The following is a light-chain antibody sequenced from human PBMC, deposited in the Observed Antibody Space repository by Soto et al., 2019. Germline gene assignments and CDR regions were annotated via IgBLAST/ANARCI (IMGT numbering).Light chain of an antibody. CDR1: QTLLYRNGNNY. CDR3: MQDLQSPAT. Sequence: DIVMTQSPVSLPVTPGESASISCRSSQTLLYRNGNNYLNWYLQKPGQSPQLLIFLASTRASGVPDRISGSGSGTDFTLRISRVEAEDVGVYYCMQDLQSPATFGGGTKVEIK. J-gene: IGKJ4*01. V-gene: IGKV2-28*01. CDR2: LAS.